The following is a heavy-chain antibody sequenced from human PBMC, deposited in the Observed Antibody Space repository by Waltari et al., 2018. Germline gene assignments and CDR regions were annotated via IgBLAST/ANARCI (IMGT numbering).Heavy chain of an antibody. Sequence: QVQLQESGPGLVGPSETLSLTCSVSGDSIGSGNYYWGWIRQSAGKGLEWIGRFHTRGSTEDAASLQSRVTISKDTSNNRFSRKLTSVTATDTAVYYCTKSASCDMDPSCDVVAYWGQGTLVTVSA. J-gene: IGHJ4*02. CDR1: GDSIGSGNYY. D-gene: IGHD2-15*01. CDR2: FHTRGST. V-gene: IGHV4-61*02. CDR3: TKSASCDMDPSCDVVAY.